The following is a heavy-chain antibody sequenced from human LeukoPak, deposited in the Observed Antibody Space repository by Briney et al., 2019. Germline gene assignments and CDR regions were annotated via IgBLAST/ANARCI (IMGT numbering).Heavy chain of an antibody. D-gene: IGHD3-22*01. CDR3: ARDLWNFYDDSGYNRDFDS. J-gene: IGHJ5*01. V-gene: IGHV1-18*01. Sequence: ASVKVSCKATSRVSWVRQAPGQGLEWMGWIGTYGGDTYYAQKFQGRITVTTDTSTSTVYMELRNLRSDDTAVYYCARDLWNFYDDSGYNRDFDSWGQGTLVTVSS. CDR1: TSR. CDR2: IGTYGGDT.